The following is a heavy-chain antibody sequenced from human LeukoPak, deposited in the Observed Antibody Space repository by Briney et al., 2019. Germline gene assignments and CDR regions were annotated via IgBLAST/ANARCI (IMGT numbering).Heavy chain of an antibody. CDR1: GGSISSSSYY. CDR3: ARRSTVAGRGRFDP. CDR2: IYYSGST. D-gene: IGHD6-19*01. Sequence: SETLSPTCTVSGGSISSSSYYWGWIRQPPGKGLEWIGSIYYSGSTYYNPSLKSRVTISVDTSENQFSLKLISVTAADTAVYYCARRSTVAGRGRFDPWGQGTLVTVSS. J-gene: IGHJ5*02. V-gene: IGHV4-39*01.